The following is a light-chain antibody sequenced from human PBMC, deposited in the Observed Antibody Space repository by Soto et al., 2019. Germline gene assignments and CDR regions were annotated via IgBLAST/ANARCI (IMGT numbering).Light chain of an antibody. CDR2: DAS. Sequence: DIQMTQSPSSLAASVGDRVTITCRASQDIRNDLGWFQQKPGKAPESLIYDASSLQSGVPSRFSGTGSGTEFTLTISSLQPEDFATYCCLQQSSYPFTVGPGTKVDIK. CDR1: QDIRND. J-gene: IGKJ3*01. CDR3: LQQSSYPFT. V-gene: IGKV1-17*01.